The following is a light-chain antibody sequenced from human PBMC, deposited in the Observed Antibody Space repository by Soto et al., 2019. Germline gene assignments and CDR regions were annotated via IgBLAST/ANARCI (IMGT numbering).Light chain of an antibody. CDR2: DAS. J-gene: IGKJ2*01. Sequence: EIVLTQSPATLSLSPGERATLSCGASQSVSSIYLAWYQQKPGLAPRLLIYDASSRATGIPDRFSGSGSGTDFTLTISRLEPEDFAVYYCQQYGSSPQTFGQGTKLEIK. CDR1: QSVSSIY. V-gene: IGKV3D-20*01. CDR3: QQYGSSPQT.